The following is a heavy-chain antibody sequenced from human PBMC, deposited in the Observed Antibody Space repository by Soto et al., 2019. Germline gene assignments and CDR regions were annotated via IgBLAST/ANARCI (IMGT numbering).Heavy chain of an antibody. D-gene: IGHD1-26*01. J-gene: IGHJ4*02. CDR2: MNPNSGNT. CDR1: GYTFTSYD. V-gene: IGHV1-8*02. CDR3: ASGHRDSAHDTDY. Sequence: ASVKVSCKASGYTFTSYDINWVRQATGQGLEWMGWMNPNSGNTGYAQKFQGRVTMTRNTSISTAYMELSSLRSEDTAVYYCASGHRDSAHDTDYWGQGTLVTVSS.